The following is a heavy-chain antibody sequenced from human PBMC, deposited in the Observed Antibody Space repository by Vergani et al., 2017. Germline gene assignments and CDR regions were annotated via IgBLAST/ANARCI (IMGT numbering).Heavy chain of an antibody. D-gene: IGHD3-3*01. Sequence: EVQLVESGGGLVQPGGSLRLSCEASGFTFNSYYMSWVRQIPGKGLEWVANINQIGSRKAYADSVKGRFPISRDNARNSLYLQMNSLRAEDTAVYYCASHFWNGAYWGQGTLVTVSS. CDR3: ASHFWNGAY. CDR1: GFTFNSYY. CDR2: INQIGSRK. J-gene: IGHJ4*02. V-gene: IGHV3-7*01.